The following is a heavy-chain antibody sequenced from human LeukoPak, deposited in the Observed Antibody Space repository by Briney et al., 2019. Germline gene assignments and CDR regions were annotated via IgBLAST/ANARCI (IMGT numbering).Heavy chain of an antibody. CDR2: IKQDGSEK. CDR1: GFTFSSYW. V-gene: IGHV3-7*04. CDR3: ARDGYEGRDY. Sequence: GGSLRLSCAASGFTFSSYWMSWVRQAPGKGLEWVANIKQDGSEKYYVDSVKGRFTTSRDNAKKSLYLQMNRLRAEDTAVYYCARDGYEGRDYWGQGTLVTVSS. J-gene: IGHJ4*02. D-gene: IGHD5-18*01.